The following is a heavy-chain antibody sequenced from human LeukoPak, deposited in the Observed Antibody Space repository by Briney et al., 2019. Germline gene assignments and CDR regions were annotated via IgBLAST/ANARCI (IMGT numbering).Heavy chain of an antibody. CDR1: GFIFSTYG. J-gene: IGHJ4*02. CDR3: TTGRGNYCSSTSCYIFDY. D-gene: IGHD2-2*01. Sequence: PGGSLRLSCAASGFIFSTYGMYWVRQAPGKGLEWVALIWYDGSNKDYADSVKGRFTISRDNSKNTLDLQMNSLKTEDTAVYYCTTGRGNYCSSTSCYIFDYWGQGTLVTVSS. CDR2: IWYDGSNK. V-gene: IGHV3-33*01.